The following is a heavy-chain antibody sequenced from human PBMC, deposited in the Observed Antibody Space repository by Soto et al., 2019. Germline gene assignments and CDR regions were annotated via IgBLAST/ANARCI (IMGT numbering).Heavy chain of an antibody. Sequence: GGSLRLSCAASGFTVSSNYMSWVRQAPGKGLEWVSVIYSGGSTYYADSVKGRFTISRDNSKNTLYLQMNSLRAEDTAVYYCARASPYDYMGPADAFDIWGQGTMVTVSS. CDR2: IYSGGST. J-gene: IGHJ3*02. V-gene: IGHV3-66*01. CDR1: GFTVSSNY. CDR3: ARASPYDYMGPADAFDI. D-gene: IGHD3-16*01.